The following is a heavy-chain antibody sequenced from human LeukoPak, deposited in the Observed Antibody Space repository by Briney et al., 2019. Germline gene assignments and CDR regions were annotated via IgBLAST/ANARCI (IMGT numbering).Heavy chain of an antibody. V-gene: IGHV1-8*02. J-gene: IGHJ4*02. CDR1: GYTFTSYG. CDR2: MNPNSGNT. CDR3: ARDLVPYGSGSYDY. Sequence: ASVKVSCKASGYTFTSYGISWVRQATGQGLEWMGWMNPNSGNTGYAQKFQGRVTMTRNTSISTAYMELRSLRSDDTAVYYCARDLVPYGSGSYDYWGQGTLVTVSS. D-gene: IGHD3-10*01.